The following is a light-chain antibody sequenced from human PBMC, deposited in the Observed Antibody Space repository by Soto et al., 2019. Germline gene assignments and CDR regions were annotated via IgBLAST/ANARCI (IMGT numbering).Light chain of an antibody. CDR3: SSYAGAVA. V-gene: IGLV2-23*01. CDR1: SGDVGTSNF. Sequence: QSALTQPASVSGSPGQSITISCTGTSGDVGTSNFVSWYQHHPDKAPKPMIYEGSNRPSGVSHRFSGSQSGNTASLTISGLQSEDEADYYCSSYAGAVAFGGGTKLTVL. J-gene: IGLJ2*01. CDR2: EGS.